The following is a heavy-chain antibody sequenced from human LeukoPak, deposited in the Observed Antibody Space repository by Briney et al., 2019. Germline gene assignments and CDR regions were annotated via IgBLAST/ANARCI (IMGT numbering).Heavy chain of an antibody. D-gene: IGHD6-6*01. CDR3: ASHSSSYYYYGMDV. Sequence: GGSLRLSCAASGFTVSNNYMSWVRQAPGKGLEWVSVIYSGGSTYYADSVKGRFTISRDNSKNTLYLQMNSLRAEDTAVYYCASHSSSYYYYGMDVWGQGTTVTVSS. CDR1: GFTVSNNY. CDR2: IYSGGST. J-gene: IGHJ6*02. V-gene: IGHV3-53*01.